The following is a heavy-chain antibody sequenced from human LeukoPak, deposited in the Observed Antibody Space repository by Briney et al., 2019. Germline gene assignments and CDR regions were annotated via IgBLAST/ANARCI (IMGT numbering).Heavy chain of an antibody. J-gene: IGHJ6*02. Sequence: ASVKVSCKASGYTFTGYYMHWVRQAPGQGLEWMGWINPNSGNTGYAQKFQGRVTMTRNTSISTAYMELSSLRSEDTAVYYCARGRRGTPYYYYGMDVWGQGTTVTVSS. V-gene: IGHV1-8*02. CDR3: ARGRRGTPYYYYGMDV. CDR1: GYTFTGYY. CDR2: INPNSGNT. D-gene: IGHD1-1*01.